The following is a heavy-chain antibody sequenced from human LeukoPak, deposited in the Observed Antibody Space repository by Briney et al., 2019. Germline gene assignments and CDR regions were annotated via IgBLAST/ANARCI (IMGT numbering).Heavy chain of an antibody. CDR3: ARVLLWFDYYMDV. D-gene: IGHD3-10*01. V-gene: IGHV3-11*04. J-gene: IGHJ6*03. CDR1: GFTFSDYY. CDR2: ISSSGSTI. Sequence: GGSLRLSCAASGFTFSDYYMSWIRQAPGKGLEWVSYISSSGSTIYYADSVEGRFTISRDNAKNSLYLQMNSLRAEDTAVYYCARVLLWFDYYMDVWGKGTTVTVSS.